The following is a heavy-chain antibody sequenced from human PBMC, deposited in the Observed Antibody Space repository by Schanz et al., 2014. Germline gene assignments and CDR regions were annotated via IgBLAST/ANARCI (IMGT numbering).Heavy chain of an antibody. V-gene: IGHV1-2*06. J-gene: IGHJ3*02. CDR2: INPNSGGT. D-gene: IGHD2-8*02. CDR3: AREPLGCTGSGCQTYDAFDI. CDR1: GHPFTAYY. Sequence: QVQLVQSGAEVKKPGASVKVSCKASGHPFTAYYMHWVRQAPGQGLEWMGRINPNSGGTNYAENFQGSVTMTRDPSISEAYMELTSLRSDDTAVYYCAREPLGCTGSGCQTYDAFDIWGQGTMVTVSS.